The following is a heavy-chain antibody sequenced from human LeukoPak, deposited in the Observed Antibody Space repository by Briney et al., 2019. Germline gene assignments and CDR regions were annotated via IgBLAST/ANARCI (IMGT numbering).Heavy chain of an antibody. J-gene: IGHJ3*02. CDR3: ASPGQGIDDAFDI. CDR2: INPNSGGT. Sequence: ASLKGSCKAFGYTFTRYYMHWGGQAPGQRLGWMGWINPNSGGTNYAQKFQGRVTMTRDTSISTAYMEPSRLRSDDTAVYYCASPGQGIDDAFDIWGQGTMVTVSS. CDR1: GYTFTRYY. V-gene: IGHV1-2*02. D-gene: IGHD2-21*01.